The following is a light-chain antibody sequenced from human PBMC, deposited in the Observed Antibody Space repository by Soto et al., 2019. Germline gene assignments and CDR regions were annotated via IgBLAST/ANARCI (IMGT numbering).Light chain of an antibody. V-gene: IGKV1-39*01. J-gene: IGKJ1*01. CDR1: ETISSS. CDR3: HQSYSTPQN. CDR2: AAS. Sequence: DIQMTQSPSSLSASVGDRVTITCRASETISSSLNWYQQKPGEAPKLLIFAASSFETGVPSTFSASGYGTEFTLGISSLQREAFATYYCHQSYSTPQNFGQGTKVEIK.